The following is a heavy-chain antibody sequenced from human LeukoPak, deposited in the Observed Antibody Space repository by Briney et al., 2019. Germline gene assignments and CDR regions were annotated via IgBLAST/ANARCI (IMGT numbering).Heavy chain of an antibody. V-gene: IGHV1-69-2*01. D-gene: IGHD2-2*01. CDR3: ATSRKHCSSTSCYVVDY. Sequence: ASVKISCKVSGYTFTDYYMHWVQRAPGKGLEWMGLVDPEDGETIYAEKFQGRVTITADTSTDTAYMELSSLRSEDTAVYYCATSRKHCSSTSCYVVDYWGQGTLVTVSS. J-gene: IGHJ4*02. CDR1: GYTFTDYY. CDR2: VDPEDGET.